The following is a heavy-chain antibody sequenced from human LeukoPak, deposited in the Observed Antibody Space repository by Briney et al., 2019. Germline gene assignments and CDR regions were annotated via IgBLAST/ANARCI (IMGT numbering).Heavy chain of an antibody. CDR2: IYTSGST. J-gene: IGHJ3*02. D-gene: IGHD3-10*01. CDR1: GGSISSYY. Sequence: SETLSLTCTVSGGSISSYYWSWIRQPAGKGLEWIGRIYTSGSTNYNPSLKSRVTMSVDTSKNQFSLKLSSVTAADTAVYYCARGSMVRGVIITFDIRGQGTMVTVSS. V-gene: IGHV4-4*07. CDR3: ARGSMVRGVIITFDI.